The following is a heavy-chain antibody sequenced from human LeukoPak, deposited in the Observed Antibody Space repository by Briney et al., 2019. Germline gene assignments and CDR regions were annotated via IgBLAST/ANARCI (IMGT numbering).Heavy chain of an antibody. Sequence: PSETLSLTCAVYGGSFSGYYWSWIRQPPGKELEWIGEINHSGSTNYNPSLKSRVTISVDTSKNQFSLKLSSVTAADTAVYYCASSTVDHWGQGTLVTVSS. CDR3: ASSTVDH. CDR1: GGSFSGYY. CDR2: INHSGST. D-gene: IGHD4-17*01. V-gene: IGHV4-34*01. J-gene: IGHJ4*02.